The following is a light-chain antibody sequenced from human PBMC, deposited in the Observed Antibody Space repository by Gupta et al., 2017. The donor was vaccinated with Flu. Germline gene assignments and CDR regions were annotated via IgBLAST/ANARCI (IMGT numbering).Light chain of an antibody. V-gene: IGLV3-1*01. CDR3: QAWNTEVGF. Sequence: SYDLTQPPSVSVSPGQTATITCSGSELRGRYASWYQQKPGQSPVLVLYLDDRRPSGIPERFSGSHSGITATLTISGTQSVDEADYYCQAWNTEVGFFGAGTKLAVL. CDR1: ELRGRY. J-gene: IGLJ2*01. CDR2: LDD.